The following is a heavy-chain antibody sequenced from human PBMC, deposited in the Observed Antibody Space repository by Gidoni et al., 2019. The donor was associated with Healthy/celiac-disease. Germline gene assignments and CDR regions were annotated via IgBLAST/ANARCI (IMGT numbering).Heavy chain of an antibody. CDR1: GFTFSGYS. Sequence: EVQLVESGGGLVQPGGSLRLSCAASGFTFSGYSMNWVRQAPGKGLEWVSYISSSSSTIYYADSVKGRFTISRDNAKNSLYLQMNSLRAEDTAVYYCARGGSGRLRTMSYGMDVWGQGTTVTVSS. CDR2: ISSSSSTI. J-gene: IGHJ6*02. CDR3: ARGGSGRLRTMSYGMDV. V-gene: IGHV3-48*04. D-gene: IGHD3-16*01.